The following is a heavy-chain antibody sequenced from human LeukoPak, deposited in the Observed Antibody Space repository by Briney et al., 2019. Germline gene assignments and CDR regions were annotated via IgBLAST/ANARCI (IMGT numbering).Heavy chain of an antibody. CDR2: INHSGST. CDR1: GGSFSDYY. CDR3: ASLLRDSTSRSPLTMLREARGSRDYYYYMDV. Sequence: PSETLSLPCGVYGGSFSDYYWSWIRPPPGKGLEWIGEINHSGSTNYNPSLKSRVNISLDTHKNKLSLKLSSVTAADTAVYYCASLLRDSTSRSPLTMLREARGSRDYYYYMDVWGKGTTVTISS. V-gene: IGHV4-34*01. D-gene: IGHD3-10*01. J-gene: IGHJ6*03.